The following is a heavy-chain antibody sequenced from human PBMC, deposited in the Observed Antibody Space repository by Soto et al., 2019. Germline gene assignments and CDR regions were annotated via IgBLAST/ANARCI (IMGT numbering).Heavy chain of an antibody. D-gene: IGHD1-26*01. CDR3: AREGATTKVSWFDP. Sequence: SETLSLTCAVSGGSISSSNWWSWVRQPPGKGLEWIGEIYHSGSTNYNPSLKSRVTISVDKSKNQFSLKLSSVTAADTAVYYCAREGATTKVSWFDPWGQGTLVTVSS. V-gene: IGHV4-4*02. CDR1: GGSISSSNW. J-gene: IGHJ5*02. CDR2: IYHSGST.